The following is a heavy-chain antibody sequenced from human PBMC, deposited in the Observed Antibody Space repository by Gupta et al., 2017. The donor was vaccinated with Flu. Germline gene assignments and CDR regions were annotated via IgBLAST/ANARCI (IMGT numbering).Heavy chain of an antibody. J-gene: IGHJ3*02. CDR2: ISTSGGST. V-gene: IGHV3-23*01. D-gene: IGHD4-17*01. CDR3: AKYGATVTSAFDI. CDR1: GFPFSSSA. Sequence: EVQLLASGGDLVQPGGSLRLSCAASGFPFSSSAMSWVRQAPGKGLEWVSAISTSGGSTYYADSVKGRFTISRDNSKNTLYLQMNSLRAEDTAVYYCAKYGATVTSAFDIWGQGTMVTVSS.